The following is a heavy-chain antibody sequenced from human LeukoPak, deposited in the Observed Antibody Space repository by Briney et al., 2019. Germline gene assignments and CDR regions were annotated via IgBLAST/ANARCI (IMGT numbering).Heavy chain of an antibody. CDR1: GRSISSYY. CDR3: ARMLYYYDSSGYQVPSHLDY. Sequence: SDTLSLTCSVWGRSISSYYWRWLRQPAPKGLEGVGRIYPIESTNYNPSLQSRVTMSVATSKNQFSLKLRSGTAADTAVYYCARMLYYYDSSGYQVPSHLDYCGQGALVTVSS. CDR2: IYPIEST. D-gene: IGHD3-22*01. V-gene: IGHV4-4*07. J-gene: IGHJ4*02.